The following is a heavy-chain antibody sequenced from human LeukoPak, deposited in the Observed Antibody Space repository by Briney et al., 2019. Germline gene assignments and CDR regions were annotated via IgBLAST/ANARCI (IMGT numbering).Heavy chain of an antibody. Sequence: GESLKISCXGSGYSFSSYWIAWVRQMPGKGLEWMAIIYPADSDTRYSPSFQGQVTISADKSINTAYLQWSSLKASDTATYYCARPDSSGYYVVWGQGTLVTVSS. CDR2: IYPADSDT. CDR1: GYSFSSYW. D-gene: IGHD6-19*01. CDR3: ARPDSSGYYVV. V-gene: IGHV5-51*01. J-gene: IGHJ1*01.